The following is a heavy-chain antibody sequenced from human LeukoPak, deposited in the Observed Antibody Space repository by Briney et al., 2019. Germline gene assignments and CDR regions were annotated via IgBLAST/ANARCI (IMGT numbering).Heavy chain of an antibody. D-gene: IGHD2-15*01. CDR3: PQRGPDFDY. J-gene: IGHJ4*02. Sequence: NTSETLSLTCAVYGGSFSGYYWSWIRQPPGKGLEWIGEINHSGSTNYNPSLKSRVTISVDTSKNQFSLKLSSVTAADTAVYYCPQRGPDFDYWGQGTLVTVSS. V-gene: IGHV4-34*01. CDR2: INHSGST. CDR1: GGSFSGYY.